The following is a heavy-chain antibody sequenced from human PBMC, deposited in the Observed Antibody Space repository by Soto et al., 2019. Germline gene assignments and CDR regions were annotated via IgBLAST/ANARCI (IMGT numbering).Heavy chain of an antibody. CDR1: GFTFDDYA. CDR2: ISGDGGST. V-gene: IGHV3-43*02. Sequence: GGSLRLSCAASGFTFDDYAMHWVRQAPGKGLEWVSLISGDGGSTYYADSVKGRFTISRDNSKNSLYLQMNSLRTEDTALYYGAKGRAGYCSGGSCYVDAFDIWGQGTMVTVSS. J-gene: IGHJ3*02. D-gene: IGHD2-15*01. CDR3: AKGRAGYCSGGSCYVDAFDI.